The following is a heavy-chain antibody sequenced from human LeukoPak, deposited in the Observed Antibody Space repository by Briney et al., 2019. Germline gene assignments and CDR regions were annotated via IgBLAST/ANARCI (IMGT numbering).Heavy chain of an antibody. V-gene: IGHV3-48*01. CDR1: GFTFSSYT. J-gene: IGHJ4*02. CDR3: ARGLGYCTSTTCLLPFDY. CDR2: TTSSGKTI. D-gene: IGHD2-2*01. Sequence: GGSLRLSCAASGFTFSSYTMNWVRQAPGKGLEWVSYTTSSGKTIYYADSVKGRFTVSRDNSKNTLYLQMNSLRAEDTAMYYCARGLGYCTSTTCLLPFDYWGQGTLVTVSS.